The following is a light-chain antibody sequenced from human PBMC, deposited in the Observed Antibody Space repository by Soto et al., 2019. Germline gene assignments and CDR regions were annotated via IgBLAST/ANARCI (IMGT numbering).Light chain of an antibody. CDR2: AAS. V-gene: IGKV1-12*01. CDR3: HQASSFPYT. Sequence: DIQMTQSPSSVSASVGDTINITCRASHDIKKWLAWYQQKPGKAPKVLIYAASNLESGVSPRFSGSGAGTEFSLTISSMQTEDFAPYFCHQASSFPYTFGPGTKVDIK. J-gene: IGKJ3*01. CDR1: HDIKKW.